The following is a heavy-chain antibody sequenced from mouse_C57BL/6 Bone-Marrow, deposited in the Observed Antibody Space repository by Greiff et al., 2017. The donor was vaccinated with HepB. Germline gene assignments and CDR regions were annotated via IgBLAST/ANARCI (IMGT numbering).Heavy chain of an antibody. Sequence: EVQLQQSGPELVKPGASVKISCKASGYTFTDYYMNWVKQSHGKSLEWIGDINPNNGGTSYNQKFKGKATLTVDKSSSTAYMELRSLTSEDSAVYNCARGGVAPAMDYWGQGTSVTVSS. CDR3: ARGGVAPAMDY. CDR2: INPNNGGT. D-gene: IGHD1-1*02. J-gene: IGHJ4*01. CDR1: GYTFTDYY. V-gene: IGHV1-26*01.